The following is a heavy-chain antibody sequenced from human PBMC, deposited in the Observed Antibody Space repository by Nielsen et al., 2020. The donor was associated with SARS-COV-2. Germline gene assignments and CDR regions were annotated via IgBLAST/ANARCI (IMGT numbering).Heavy chain of an antibody. CDR2: IKPDGSEK. D-gene: IGHD6-13*01. Sequence: GGSLRLSCAASGFTFSSLWISWVRQVPGKGLEWVADIKPDGSEKFYVDSVKGRFTISRDNAKNSMSLQMNSLRVEDTAVYYCAGYSSSFPGIRWGQGTLVTVSS. V-gene: IGHV3-7*01. CDR1: GFTFSSLW. CDR3: AGYSSSFPGIR. J-gene: IGHJ4*02.